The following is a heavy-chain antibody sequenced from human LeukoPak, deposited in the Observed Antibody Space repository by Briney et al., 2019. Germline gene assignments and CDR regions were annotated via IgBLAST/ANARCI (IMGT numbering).Heavy chain of an antibody. Sequence: PGGSLRLSCAAAGFPFTHYAMGWVRQAPGKGLEWVSAISGSGGSTYYADSVKGRFTISRDNSKNTLYLQMNSLRAEDTAVYYCAKLISYGEDFDPWGQGTLVTVSS. CDR2: ISGSGGST. D-gene: IGHD4-17*01. CDR1: GFPFTHYA. J-gene: IGHJ5*02. CDR3: AKLISYGEDFDP. V-gene: IGHV3-23*01.